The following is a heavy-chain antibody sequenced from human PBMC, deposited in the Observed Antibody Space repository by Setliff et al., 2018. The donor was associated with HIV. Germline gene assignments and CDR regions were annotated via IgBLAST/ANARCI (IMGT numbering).Heavy chain of an antibody. V-gene: IGHV3-21*01. CDR2: ISSSSSYI. Sequence: GGSLRLSCAASRFTFSSYSMNWVRQAPGKGLEWVSSISSSSSYIYYADSVKGRFTISRDNAKNSLYPQMNSLRAEDTAVYYCARESGRSWEHLYYFDYWGQGTLVTVSS. J-gene: IGHJ4*02. CDR3: ARESGRSWEHLYYFDY. CDR1: RFTFSSYS. D-gene: IGHD1-26*01.